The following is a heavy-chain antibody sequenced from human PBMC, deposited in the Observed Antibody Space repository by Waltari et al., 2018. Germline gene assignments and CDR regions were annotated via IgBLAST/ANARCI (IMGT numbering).Heavy chain of an antibody. J-gene: IGHJ4*02. CDR2: IYHSGST. CDR3: ARHTLGDYYDSSAGDY. V-gene: IGHV4-38-2*01. D-gene: IGHD3-22*01. CDR1: GYSISSGYS. Sequence: QVQLQESGPGLVKPSETLSLTCAVSGYSISSGYSWGWIRQPPGKGLEWIGSIYHSGSTYYNPSRKSRVTISVDTSKNQFSLKLSSVTAADTAVYYCARHTLGDYYDSSAGDYWGQGTLVTVSS.